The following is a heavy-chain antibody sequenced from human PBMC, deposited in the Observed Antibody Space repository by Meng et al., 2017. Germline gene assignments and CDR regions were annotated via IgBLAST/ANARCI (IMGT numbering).Heavy chain of an antibody. CDR2: IYYSGST. D-gene: IGHD3-22*01. V-gene: IGHV4-59*01. Sequence: SETLSLTCTVSGGSISSYYWSRIRQPPGKGLEWIGYIYYSGSTNYNPSLKSRVTISVDTSKNQFSLKLSSVTAADTAVYYCARELSTMIVPGGWFDPWGQGTLVTVSS. J-gene: IGHJ5*02. CDR1: GGSISSYY. CDR3: ARELSTMIVPGGWFDP.